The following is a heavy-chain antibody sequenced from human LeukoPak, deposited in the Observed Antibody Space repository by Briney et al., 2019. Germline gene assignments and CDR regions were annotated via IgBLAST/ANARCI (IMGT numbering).Heavy chain of an antibody. CDR3: AKGNCRGTSCYSDY. D-gene: IGHD2-2*02. CDR2: ISGSGGST. Sequence: GGSLRLSCAASGFTFRSSAMNWVRQAPGKGLEWVSAISGSGGSTYSADSVKGRFTIARDNSKNTLYLQMNSLRAEDTAVYYCAKGNCRGTSCYSDYWGQGTLVTVSS. CDR1: GFTFRSSA. J-gene: IGHJ4*02. V-gene: IGHV3-23*01.